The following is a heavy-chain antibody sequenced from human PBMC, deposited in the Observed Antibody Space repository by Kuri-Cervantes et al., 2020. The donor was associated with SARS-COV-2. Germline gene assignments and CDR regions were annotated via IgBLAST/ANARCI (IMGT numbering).Heavy chain of an antibody. CDR2: IDSSSYYI. D-gene: IGHD7-27*01. Sequence: GGSLRLSCAASGFTFSGYSMNWIRQAPGKGLEWVASIDSSSYYIYHADSVKGRWTISRDNAKTSLYLQMNSLKPEDTAVYYCAREEGGELGEAFDYWGQGALVTVSS. J-gene: IGHJ4*02. CDR1: GFTFSGYS. CDR3: AREEGGELGEAFDY. V-gene: IGHV3-21*01.